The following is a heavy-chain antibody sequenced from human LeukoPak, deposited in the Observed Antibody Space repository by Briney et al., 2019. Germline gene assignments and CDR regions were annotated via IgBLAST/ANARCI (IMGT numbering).Heavy chain of an antibody. CDR2: IYSGGST. CDR3: ARAPEHSSSSNSD. J-gene: IGHJ4*02. D-gene: IGHD6-6*01. V-gene: IGHV3-66*02. Sequence: GGSLRLSCAASGFTFSNSAMSWVRQAPGKGLEWVSVIYSGGSTYYADSVKGRFTISRDNSKNTLYLQMNSLRAEDTAVYYCARAPEHSSSSNSDWGQGTLVTVSS. CDR1: GFTFSNSA.